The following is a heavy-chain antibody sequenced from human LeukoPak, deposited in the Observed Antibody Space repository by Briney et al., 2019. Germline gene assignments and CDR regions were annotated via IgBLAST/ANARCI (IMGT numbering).Heavy chain of an antibody. V-gene: IGHV3-15*01. CDR3: TTTPYYYDSGGRTHAFDI. CDR1: GFTFSHAW. D-gene: IGHD3-22*01. CDR2: IKSKIDGGTT. Sequence: GGSLRLSCAASGFTFSHAWMSWVRQAPGKGLEWVGRIKSKIDGGTTDYAAPVKGRFTISRDDSKNTLYLQMNSLKTEDTAVYYCTTTPYYYDSGGRTHAFDIWGQGTMVTVSS. J-gene: IGHJ3*02.